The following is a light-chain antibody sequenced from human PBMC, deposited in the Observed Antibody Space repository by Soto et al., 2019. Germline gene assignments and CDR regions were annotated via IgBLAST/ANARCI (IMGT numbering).Light chain of an antibody. CDR2: AQS. CDR1: QGIXSD. J-gene: IGKJ5*01. V-gene: IGKV3-11*01. CDR3: QQRAKGPTRT. Sequence: IVLTQSPSTLSLSPGERATLSCRASQGIXSDFAWYKKKPGQAPRLLIXAQSNRATGIPARFIGSGSGKDFTLTISSLEPEYFSVYYCQQRAKGPTRTFGQGTRLEIK.